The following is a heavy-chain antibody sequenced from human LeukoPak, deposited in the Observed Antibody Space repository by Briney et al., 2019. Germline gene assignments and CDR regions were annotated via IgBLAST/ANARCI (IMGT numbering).Heavy chain of an antibody. J-gene: IGHJ4*02. D-gene: IGHD3-22*01. CDR2: ISHVGGT. Sequence: GALRLSFAGSGFTFRGYAMSWVRPAPEKGLGWVSTISHVGGTYYADSVRGRFTISRDDSKNMVYLQMDSLRAEDTAVYYCAKDREYDDSCDYNGWGQGTLVTVSS. CDR3: AKDREYDDSCDYNG. CDR1: GFTFRGYA. V-gene: IGHV3-23*01.